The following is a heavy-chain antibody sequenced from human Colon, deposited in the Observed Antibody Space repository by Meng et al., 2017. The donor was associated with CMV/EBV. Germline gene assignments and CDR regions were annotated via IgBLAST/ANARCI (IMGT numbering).Heavy chain of an antibody. CDR3: ARGAAAAFGYGMDV. CDR1: GFTSTTNW. J-gene: IGHJ6*02. CDR2: INSDGSNT. Sequence: GESLKISCAASGFTSTTNWMHWVRQVPGKGLVWVSRINSDGSNTNYADSVKGRFTISRDNAKNSLYLQMNSLRAEDTAVYYCARGAAAAFGYGMDVWGQGTTVTVSS. V-gene: IGHV3-74*01. D-gene: IGHD3-16*01.